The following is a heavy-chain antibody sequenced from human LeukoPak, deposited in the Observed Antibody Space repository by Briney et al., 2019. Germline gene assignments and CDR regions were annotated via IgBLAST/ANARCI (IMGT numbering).Heavy chain of an antibody. D-gene: IGHD6-19*01. CDR1: GYSFTSYW. V-gene: IGHV5-51*01. CDR3: ARGPYSSGWYPLKYFQH. CDR2: IYPGDSDT. Sequence: GESLKTSCKGSGYSFTSYWIGWVRQMPGKGLEWTGIIYPGDSDTRYSPSFQGQVTISADKSISTAYLQWSSLKASDTAMYYCARGPYSSGWYPLKYFQHWGQGTLVTVSS. J-gene: IGHJ1*01.